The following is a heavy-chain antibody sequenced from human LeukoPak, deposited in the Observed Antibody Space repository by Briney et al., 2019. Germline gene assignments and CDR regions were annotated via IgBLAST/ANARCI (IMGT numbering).Heavy chain of an antibody. CDR3: ARLPGSRGYYYYYGMDV. D-gene: IGHD3-10*01. J-gene: IGHJ6*02. V-gene: IGHV1-18*01. CDR1: GYTFTSYG. Sequence: ASVKVSCKASGYTFTSYGITWVRQAPGQGLEWMGWISGYNGNTNYAQKLQGRVTMTTDTSTSTAYMELRSLRSDDTAVYYCARLPGSRGYYYYYGMDVWGQGTTVTVSS. CDR2: ISGYNGNT.